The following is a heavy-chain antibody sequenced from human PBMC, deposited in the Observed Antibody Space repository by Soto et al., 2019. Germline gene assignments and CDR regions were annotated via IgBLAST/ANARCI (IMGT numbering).Heavy chain of an antibody. D-gene: IGHD3-22*01. CDR2: FSAGGGDNT. CDR1: GFTFGSYS. J-gene: IGHJ4*01. Sequence: EVQLLDSGGGLAQPGGSLRLSCAASGFTFGSYSMNWVRRAPGKGLEWVSAFSAGGGDNTHYAYSAKGRFTISIANAKNPLFLQMNCLRAEQTARYYCAREARKDRRGYHYAASDYTGHGIMVNVSA. V-gene: IGHV3-23*01. CDR3: AREARKDRRGYHYAASDY.